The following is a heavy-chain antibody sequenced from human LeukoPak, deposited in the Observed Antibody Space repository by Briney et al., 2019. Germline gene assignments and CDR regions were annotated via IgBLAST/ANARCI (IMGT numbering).Heavy chain of an antibody. CDR3: VRGSSYYYDSNGYYFEY. CDR1: GFTFIAFA. J-gene: IGHJ4*02. D-gene: IGHD3-22*01. CDR2: ISSNGGST. Sequence: GGSLRLSCSASGFTFIAFAMHWVRQAPGKGLEHVSAISSNGGSTYYADSVKGRFTISRDKSKNTLFLQMNSLRTEDTAVYYCVRGSSYYYDSNGYYFEYWGQGTLVTVSS. V-gene: IGHV3-64D*09.